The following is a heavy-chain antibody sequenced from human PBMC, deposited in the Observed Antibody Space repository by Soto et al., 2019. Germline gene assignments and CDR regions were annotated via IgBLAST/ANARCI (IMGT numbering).Heavy chain of an antibody. CDR3: TREPPNGYPSDY. D-gene: IGHD2-8*01. V-gene: IGHV1-3*01. CDR1: GYTFTSYA. J-gene: IGHJ4*02. CDR2: INAGNGNT. Sequence: ASVKVSCKASGYTFTSYAMHWVRQAPGQRLEWMGWINAGNGNTKYSQKFQGRVTITRDTSASTAYMELSSLRSEDTAVYYCTREPPNGYPSDYWGQGTLVTVSS.